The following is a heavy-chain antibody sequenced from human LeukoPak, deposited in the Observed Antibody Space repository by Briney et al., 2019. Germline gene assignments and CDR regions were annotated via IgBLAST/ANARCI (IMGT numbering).Heavy chain of an antibody. J-gene: IGHJ5*02. CDR1: GYTFTSYA. D-gene: IGHD2-2*01. Sequence: GASVKVSCKASGYTFTSYAMHWVRQAPGQRLEWMGWINAGNGNTKYSQKFQGRVTITRDTSASTAYMELSSLRSKDTAVYYCAREEVDCSSTSCYDWFDPWGQGTLVTVSS. V-gene: IGHV1-3*01. CDR2: INAGNGNT. CDR3: AREEVDCSSTSCYDWFDP.